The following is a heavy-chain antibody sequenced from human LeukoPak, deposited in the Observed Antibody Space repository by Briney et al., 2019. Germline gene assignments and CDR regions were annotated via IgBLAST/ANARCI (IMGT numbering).Heavy chain of an antibody. V-gene: IGHV1-18*01. CDR3: ARPSNSSGYYSPFDY. Sequence: ASVKVSCKASSYTFTSYGISWVRQAPGQGLERMGWISAYNGNTNYAQKLQGRVTLTTDTSTSTAYMELRSLRSDDTAVYYCARPSNSSGYYSPFDYWGQGTLVTVSS. D-gene: IGHD3-22*01. CDR1: SYTFTSYG. CDR2: ISAYNGNT. J-gene: IGHJ4*02.